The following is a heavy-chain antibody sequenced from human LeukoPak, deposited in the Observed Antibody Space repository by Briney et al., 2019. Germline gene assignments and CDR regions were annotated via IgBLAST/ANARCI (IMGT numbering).Heavy chain of an antibody. Sequence: GSLRLSCAASGFTLRNYAMNLVRPAPRKGLEWVPSIIAVTSTDYADSVKGRFTISRDNSKNTLFLQMDSLRAEDTAVYYCTKGSDCSVSFCGPDYWGQGTLVTVSS. V-gene: IGHV3-23*01. J-gene: IGHJ4*02. CDR2: IIAVTST. D-gene: IGHD2-15*01. CDR1: GFTLRNYA. CDR3: TKGSDCSVSFCGPDY.